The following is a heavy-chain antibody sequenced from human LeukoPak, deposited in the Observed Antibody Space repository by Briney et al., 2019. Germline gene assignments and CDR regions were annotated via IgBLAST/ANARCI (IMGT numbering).Heavy chain of an antibody. J-gene: IGHJ4*02. Sequence: PGGSLRLSCAASGFTFTTYWMTWVRQAPGKGLEWVSSISSSSSYIYYADSVKGRFTISRDNAKNSLYLQMNSLRAEDTAVYYCARRGYDSSGYYSEIDYWGQGTLVTVSS. CDR1: GFTFTTYW. CDR2: ISSSSSYI. V-gene: IGHV3-21*01. D-gene: IGHD3-22*01. CDR3: ARRGYDSSGYYSEIDY.